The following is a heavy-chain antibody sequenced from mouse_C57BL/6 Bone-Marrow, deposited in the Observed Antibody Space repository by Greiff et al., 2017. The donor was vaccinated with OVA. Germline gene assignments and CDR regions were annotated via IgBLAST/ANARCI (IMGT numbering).Heavy chain of an antibody. Sequence: VQLQQSGPVLVKPGASVKMSCKASGYTFTDYYMNWVKQSHGKSLEWIGVINPYNGGTSYNQKFKGKATLTVDKSSSTAYMELNSLTSEDSAVYYCASWLLKYFDVWGTGTTVTVSS. J-gene: IGHJ1*03. V-gene: IGHV1-19*01. D-gene: IGHD2-3*01. CDR2: INPYNGGT. CDR1: GYTFTDYY. CDR3: ASWLLKYFDV.